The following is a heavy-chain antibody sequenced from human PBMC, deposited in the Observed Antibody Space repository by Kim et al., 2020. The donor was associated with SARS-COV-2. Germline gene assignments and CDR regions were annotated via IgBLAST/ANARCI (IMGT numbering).Heavy chain of an antibody. D-gene: IGHD3-10*01. CDR2: ISWNSGSI. J-gene: IGHJ6*02. CDR3: AKDLAALLWFGDLSSSKYGMDV. Sequence: GGSLRLSCAASGFTFDDYAMHWVRQAPGKGLEWVSGISWNSGSIGYADSVKGRFTISRDNAKNSLYLQMNSLRAEDTALYYCAKDLAALLWFGDLSSSKYGMDVWGQGTPVTVSS. CDR1: GFTFDDYA. V-gene: IGHV3-9*01.